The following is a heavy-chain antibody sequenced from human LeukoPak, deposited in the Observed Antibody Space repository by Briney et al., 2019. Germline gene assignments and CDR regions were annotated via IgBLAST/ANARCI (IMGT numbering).Heavy chain of an antibody. D-gene: IGHD6-19*01. CDR3: ARMWLAGYAFDV. CDR1: GGSFSGYY. CDR2: INHSGST. J-gene: IGHJ3*01. V-gene: IGHV4-34*01. Sequence: SETLSLTCAVYGGSFSGYYWSWIRQPPGKGLEWIGEINHSGSTNYNPSLKSRVTISVDTSKNQFSLKLSSVTAADTAVYYCARMWLAGYAFDVWGQGTMVTVSS.